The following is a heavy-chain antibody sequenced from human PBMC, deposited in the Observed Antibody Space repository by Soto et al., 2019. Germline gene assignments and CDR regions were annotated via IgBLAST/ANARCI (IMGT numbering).Heavy chain of an antibody. CDR2: IYYSGST. CDR1: GGSISSYY. V-gene: IGHV4-59*01. J-gene: IGHJ4*02. D-gene: IGHD1-26*01. CDR3: ASGPRYSGSYCLDY. Sequence: QVQLQESGPGLVKPSETLSLTCTVSGGSISSYYWSWIRQPPGKGLEWIGYIYYSGSTNYNPSLKSRVTISVDTSKNQFSLKLSSVTAADTAVYYCASGPRYSGSYCLDYWGQGTLVTVSS.